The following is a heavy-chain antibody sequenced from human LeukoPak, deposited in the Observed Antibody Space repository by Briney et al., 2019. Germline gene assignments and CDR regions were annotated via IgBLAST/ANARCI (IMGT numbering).Heavy chain of an antibody. V-gene: IGHV3-NL1*01. J-gene: IGHJ4*02. CDR3: ARTYSSSWGIIDY. D-gene: IGHD2-2*01. CDR2: ISGSGGST. Sequence: GGSLRLSCAASGFTFSSYGMHWVRQAPGKGLEWVSAISGSGGSTYYADSVKGRFTISRDNSKNTLYLQMNSLRVEDTAVYYCARTYSSSWGIIDYWGQGTLVTVSS. CDR1: GFTFSSYG.